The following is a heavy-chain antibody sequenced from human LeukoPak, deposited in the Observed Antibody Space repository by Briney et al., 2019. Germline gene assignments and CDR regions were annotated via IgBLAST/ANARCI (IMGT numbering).Heavy chain of an antibody. Sequence: GKSLRLSCVASGFTFNTYAMHWVRQAPGKGLEWVAVISYDEITKYYGDSVKGRFTISRDNSQNTVDLQMNSLRAEDAAVYHCARSSRDSSGYFFDYWGQGSLVTVSS. D-gene: IGHD3-22*01. CDR2: ISYDEITK. CDR3: ARSSRDSSGYFFDY. J-gene: IGHJ4*02. CDR1: GFTFNTYA. V-gene: IGHV3-33*01.